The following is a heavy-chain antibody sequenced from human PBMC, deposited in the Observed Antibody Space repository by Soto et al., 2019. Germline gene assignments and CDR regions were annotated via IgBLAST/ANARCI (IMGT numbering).Heavy chain of an antibody. CDR2: ISAYNGNT. J-gene: IGHJ5*02. D-gene: IGHD3-3*01. CDR1: GYTFTSYG. CDR3: ARVGPSYYDFWSGYPTQDNWFDP. Sequence: ASVKVSCKASGYTFTSYGISWVRQAPGQGLEWMGWISAYNGNTNYAQELQGRVTMTTDTSTSTAYMELRSLRSDDTAVYYCARVGPSYYDFWSGYPTQDNWFDPWGQGTLVTVSS. V-gene: IGHV1-18*01.